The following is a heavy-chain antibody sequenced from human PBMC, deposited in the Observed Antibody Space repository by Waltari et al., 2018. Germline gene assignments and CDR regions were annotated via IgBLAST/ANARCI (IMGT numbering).Heavy chain of an antibody. J-gene: IGHJ3*02. CDR1: GGSISSGSYY. V-gene: IGHV4-61*02. Sequence: QVQLQESGPGLVKPSQTLSLTCTVPGGSISSGSYYWSWIRQPAGKGLEWIGRIYTSGSTNYNPSLKSRVTISVDTSKNQFSLKLSSVTAADTAVYYCARDFQVAAKPSNAFDIWGQGTMVTVSS. CDR2: IYTSGST. CDR3: ARDFQVAAKPSNAFDI. D-gene: IGHD2-15*01.